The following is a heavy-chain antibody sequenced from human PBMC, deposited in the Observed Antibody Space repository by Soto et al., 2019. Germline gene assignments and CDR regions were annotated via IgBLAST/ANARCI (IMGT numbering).Heavy chain of an antibody. D-gene: IGHD2-21*01. V-gene: IGHV1-8*01. CDR2: MNPNSGNT. Sequence: ASVKVSCKASGYTFTSYDINWVRQATGQGLEWMGWMNPNSGNTGYAQKFQGRVTMTRNTSISTAYMELSSLRSEDTAVYYCASPFEVQGDFPGGDPFNTWGQGKRVTVS. CDR1: GYTFTSYD. J-gene: IGHJ3*02. CDR3: ASPFEVQGDFPGGDPFNT.